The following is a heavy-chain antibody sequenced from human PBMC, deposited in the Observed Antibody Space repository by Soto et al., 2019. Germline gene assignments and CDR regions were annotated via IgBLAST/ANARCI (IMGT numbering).Heavy chain of an antibody. J-gene: IGHJ6*02. D-gene: IGHD2-8*01. Sequence: GWSLRLSCAASGFTFDDYAMHWVRQAPGKGLEWVSLISWDGGSTYYADSVKGRFTISRDNSKNSLYLQMNSLRAEDTALYYGAKHEVLVYASHYYYGMDVWGQGTTVTVSS. CDR1: GFTFDDYA. CDR3: AKHEVLVYASHYYYGMDV. V-gene: IGHV3-43D*04. CDR2: ISWDGGST.